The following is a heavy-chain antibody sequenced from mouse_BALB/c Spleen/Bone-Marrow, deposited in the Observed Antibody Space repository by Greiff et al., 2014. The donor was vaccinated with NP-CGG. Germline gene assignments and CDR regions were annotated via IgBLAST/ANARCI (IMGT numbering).Heavy chain of an antibody. CDR1: GFTFSSYT. D-gene: IGHD2-10*02. J-gene: IGHJ4*01. Sequence: VQLKESGGGLVKPGGSLKPSCAASGFTFSSYTMSWVRQTPEKRLEWVATISTGGSYTDYPDSVKGRFTISRDNAKNTLYLQRSSLKSEDTAMYYCTRDQRYGNYIYAMDYWGQGTSVTVSS. CDR2: ISTGGSYT. V-gene: IGHV5-6-4*01. CDR3: TRDQRYGNYIYAMDY.